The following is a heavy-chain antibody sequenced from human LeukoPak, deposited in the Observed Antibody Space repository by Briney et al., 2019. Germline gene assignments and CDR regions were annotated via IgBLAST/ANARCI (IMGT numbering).Heavy chain of an antibody. J-gene: IGHJ4*02. D-gene: IGHD3-22*01. V-gene: IGHV4-59*01. CDR1: GGSISSYY. Sequence: PSETLPLTCTVSGGSISSYYWSWIRQPPGKGLEWIGYIYYSGSTNYNPSLKSRVTISVDTSKNQFSLKLSSVTAADTAVYYCARVVDYYDSSGYYQQGSLDYWGQGTLVTVSS. CDR2: IYYSGST. CDR3: ARVVDYYDSSGYYQQGSLDY.